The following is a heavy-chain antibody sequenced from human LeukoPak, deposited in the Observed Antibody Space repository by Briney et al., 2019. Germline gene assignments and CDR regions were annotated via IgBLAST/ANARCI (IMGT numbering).Heavy chain of an antibody. CDR2: IYPGDSDT. D-gene: IGHD3-10*01. V-gene: IGHV5-51*01. J-gene: IGHJ5*02. CDR1: GYSFTSYW. CDR3: ARGGLLPYEDNWFDP. Sequence: GESLKISCKGSGYSFTSYWIGWVRQMPGKGLEWMGIIYPGDSDTRYSPSFQGQVTISADKSISTAYLQWSSLKASDTAMYYCARGGLLPYEDNWFDPWGQGTLVTVSS.